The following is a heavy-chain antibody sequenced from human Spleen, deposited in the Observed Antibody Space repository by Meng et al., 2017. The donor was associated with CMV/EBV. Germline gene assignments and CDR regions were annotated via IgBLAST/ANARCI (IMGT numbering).Heavy chain of an antibody. D-gene: IGHD6-19*01. CDR2: ISSSGSYR. CDR1: GFTFTYYS. V-gene: IGHV3-21*01. Sequence: GGSLRLSCAASGFTFTYYSMNWVRQAPGKGLEWVSSISSSGSYRYYADSVKGRFTISRDNAKNSLYLQMNSLRAEDTAVYYCARVLAVASRAGMDVRGQGTTVTVSS. J-gene: IGHJ6*02. CDR3: ARVLAVASRAGMDV.